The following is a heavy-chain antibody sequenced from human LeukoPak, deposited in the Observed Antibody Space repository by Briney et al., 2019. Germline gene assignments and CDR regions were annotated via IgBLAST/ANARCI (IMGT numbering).Heavy chain of an antibody. CDR1: GGSFSGYY. V-gene: IGHV4-34*01. CDR3: ARGRRGGWFDP. D-gene: IGHD3-10*01. CDR2: INHSGST. J-gene: IGHJ5*02. Sequence: SETLSLTCAVYGGSFSGYYWSWIRQPPGKGLEWIGEINHSGSTNYNPSLKSRVTISVDTCKNQFSLKLSSVTGADTAVYYCARGRRGGWFDPWGKGTLVTVSS.